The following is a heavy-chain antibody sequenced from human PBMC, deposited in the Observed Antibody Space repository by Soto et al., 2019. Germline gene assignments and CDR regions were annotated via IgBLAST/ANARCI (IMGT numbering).Heavy chain of an antibody. J-gene: IGHJ4*02. CDR1: GYTFTRSG. CDR3: AVPSDYYDSSGGDY. D-gene: IGHD3-22*01. V-gene: IGHV1-69*04. Sequence: GASVKVSCKASGYTFTRSGISWVRQAPGQGLEWMGRIIPILGIANYAQKFQGRVTITADKSTSTAYMELSSLRSEDTAVYYCAVPSDYYDSSGGDYWGQGTLVTVSS. CDR2: IIPILGIA.